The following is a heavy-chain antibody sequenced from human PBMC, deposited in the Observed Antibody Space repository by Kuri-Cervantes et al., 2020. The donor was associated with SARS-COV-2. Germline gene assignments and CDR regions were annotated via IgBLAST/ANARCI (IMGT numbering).Heavy chain of an antibody. CDR3: ARDGGWYFRYGMDV. J-gene: IGHJ6*02. CDR1: GFTFDDYA. V-gene: IGHV3-9*01. Sequence: GGSLRLSCAASGFTFDDYAMHWVRQAPGKGLEWVSGISWNTGSIGYADSVKGRFTISRDNAKNSLYLQMNSLRAEDTAVYYCARDGGWYFRYGMDVWGQGTTVTVSS. CDR2: ISWNTGSI. D-gene: IGHD6-19*01.